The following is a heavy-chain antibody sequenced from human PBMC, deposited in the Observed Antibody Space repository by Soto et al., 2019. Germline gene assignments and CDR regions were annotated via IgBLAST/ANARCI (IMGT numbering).Heavy chain of an antibody. V-gene: IGHV2-5*01. CDR2: IFWNDDK. CDR1: GFSLSTSGVG. J-gene: IGHJ4*02. D-gene: IGHD2-2*01. Sequence: SGPTLVKPTQTLTLTCTFSGFSLSTSGVGVGWIRQPPGKALEWLAVIFWNDDKRYSPSLRSRLTITEDTSKNQVVLTMTNMDPVDTATYYCALQTVRYCYSSSCLNPFDYWGQGTLVTVSS. CDR3: ALQTVRYCYSSSCLNPFDY.